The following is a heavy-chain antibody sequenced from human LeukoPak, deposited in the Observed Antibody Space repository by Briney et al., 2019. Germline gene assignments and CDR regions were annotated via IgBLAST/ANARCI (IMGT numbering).Heavy chain of an antibody. V-gene: IGHV3-74*03. CDR1: GFTFSTDW. J-gene: IGHJ4*02. D-gene: IGHD2-2*02. CDR2: IDPTGTFT. Sequence: GGSLRLSCAVSGFTFSTDWMHWVRQVPGKGPVWVAVIDPTGTFTKYADSVKGRFTVSRDNAKNRLYMQLNSLEVDDTAVYYCARDLIRGAIKHWGQGTLVTVSS. CDR3: ARDLIRGAIKH.